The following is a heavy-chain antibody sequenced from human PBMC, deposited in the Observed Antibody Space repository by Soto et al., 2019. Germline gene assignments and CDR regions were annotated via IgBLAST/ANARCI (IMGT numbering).Heavy chain of an antibody. CDR2: IYYSGST. J-gene: IGHJ4*02. CDR3: ARDAYYYDSSGYRSDHFDY. D-gene: IGHD3-22*01. CDR1: GGSISSGGYY. Sequence: SETLSLTCTVSGGSISSGGYYWSWIRQHPGKGLEWIGYIYYSGSTYYNPSLKSRVTISVDTSKNQFSLKLSSVTAADTAVYYCARDAYYYDSSGYRSDHFDYWGQGTLVTVSS. V-gene: IGHV4-31*03.